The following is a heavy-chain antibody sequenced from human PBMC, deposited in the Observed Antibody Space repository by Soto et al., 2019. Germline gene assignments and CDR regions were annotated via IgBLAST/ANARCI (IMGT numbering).Heavy chain of an antibody. D-gene: IGHD3-3*01. V-gene: IGHV3-30-3*01. Sequence: PGGSLRLSCAASGFTFSSYAMHWVRQAPGKGLEWVAVISYDGSNKYYADSVKGRFTISRDNSKNTLYLQMNSLRAEDTAVYYCARQTTPHRFLPDVFGYYDFWSGYVDGMDVWGQGTTVTVSS. J-gene: IGHJ6*02. CDR2: ISYDGSNK. CDR1: GFTFSSYA. CDR3: ARQTTPHRFLPDVFGYYDFWSGYVDGMDV.